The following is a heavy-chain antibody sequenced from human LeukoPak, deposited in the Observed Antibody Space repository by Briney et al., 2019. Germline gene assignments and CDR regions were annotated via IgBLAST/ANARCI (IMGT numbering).Heavy chain of an antibody. CDR3: AKDIPYNWFDP. V-gene: IGHV3-7*03. CDR1: GFTFSSYW. CDR2: IKQDGSEK. J-gene: IGHJ5*02. Sequence: GGSLRLSCAASGFTFSSYWMSWVRQAPGKGLEWVANIKQDGSEKYYVDSVKGRFTISRDNAKNTLYLQMNSLRAEDTAVYYCAKDIPYNWFDPWGQGTLVTVSS.